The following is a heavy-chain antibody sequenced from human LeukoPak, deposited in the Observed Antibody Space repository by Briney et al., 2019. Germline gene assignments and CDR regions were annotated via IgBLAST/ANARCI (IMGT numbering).Heavy chain of an antibody. D-gene: IGHD2-15*01. Sequence: SETLSLTCTVSGGSISSYYWSWIRQPAGKGLEWIGRIYTSGSTNYNPSLKSRVIMSVDTSKNQFSLKLISVTAADTAVYYCARDLGYCSGDSCYHYFDYWGQGTLVTVSS. CDR1: GGSISSYY. V-gene: IGHV4-4*07. J-gene: IGHJ4*02. CDR3: ARDLGYCSGDSCYHYFDY. CDR2: IYTSGST.